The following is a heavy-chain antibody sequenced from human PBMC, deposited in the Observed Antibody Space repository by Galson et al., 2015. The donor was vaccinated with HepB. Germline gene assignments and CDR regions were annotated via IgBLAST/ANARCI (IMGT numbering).Heavy chain of an antibody. CDR1: GFTVSNNY. J-gene: IGHJ3*02. CDR3: ARGPKAPHYYDSSGLGDAFDI. D-gene: IGHD3-22*01. CDR2: MYRGGTT. V-gene: IGHV3-53*01. Sequence: SLRLSCAVSGFTVSNNYMSWVRQAPGKGLEWVSVMYRGGTTYYADSVEGRFTISRDNSKNTFFLQMNSLRAEDTAVYYCARGPKAPHYYDSSGLGDAFDIWGQGTMVTVSS.